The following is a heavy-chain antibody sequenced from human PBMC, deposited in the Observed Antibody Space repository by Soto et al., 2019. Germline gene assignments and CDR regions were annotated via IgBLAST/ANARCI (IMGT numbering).Heavy chain of an antibody. CDR2: FDPEDGET. V-gene: IGHV1-24*01. CDR1: GYTLTELS. D-gene: IGHD3-22*01. Sequence: ASVKVSCKVSGYTLTELSMHWVRQAPGKGLEWMGGFDPEDGETIYAQKFQGRVTMTEDTSTDTAYMELSSLRSEDTAVYYCATVPAFYGSPNWFDPWGQGTLVTVSS. J-gene: IGHJ5*02. CDR3: ATVPAFYGSPNWFDP.